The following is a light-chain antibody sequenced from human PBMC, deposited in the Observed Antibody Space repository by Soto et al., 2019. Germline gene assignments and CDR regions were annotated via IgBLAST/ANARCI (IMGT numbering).Light chain of an antibody. J-gene: IGKJ4*01. CDR2: HAS. CDR1: RSVSSSF. CDR3: QQYASALRT. Sequence: EIVLTQSPGPLYSSPGERATLSGRASRSVSSSFLAWYQQKPDQAPRLLIYHASSRAAGIPDSFSGRGSGTDFALTISRLEPEDFAVYYFQQYASALRTFGGGTKGEIK. V-gene: IGKV3-20*01.